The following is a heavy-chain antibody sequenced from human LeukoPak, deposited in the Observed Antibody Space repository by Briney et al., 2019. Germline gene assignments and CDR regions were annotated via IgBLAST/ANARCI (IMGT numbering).Heavy chain of an antibody. V-gene: IGHV4-59*01. D-gene: IGHD5-18*01. CDR2: IYYSGST. J-gene: IGHJ5*02. CDR3: ARDNMVQLENWFDP. Sequence: SETLSLTCTVSGGSISSYYWSWIRQPPGKGLEWIGYIYYSGSTNYNPSLKSRVTISVDTSKNQFSLKLSSVTAADTAVYYCARDNMVQLENWFDPWGQGTLVTVSS. CDR1: GGSISSYY.